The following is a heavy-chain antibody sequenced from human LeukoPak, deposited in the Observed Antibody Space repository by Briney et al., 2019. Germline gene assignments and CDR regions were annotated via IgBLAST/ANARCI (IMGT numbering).Heavy chain of an antibody. V-gene: IGHV3-21*01. CDR2: ISSSSSYI. Sequence: GGSLRLSSAASGSTFSSYSMNWVRQAPGKGLEWVSSISSSSSYIYYADSVKGRFTISRDNAKNSLYLQMNSLRAEDTAVYYCARDVPVAGVDYWGREPWSPSPQ. D-gene: IGHD6-19*01. CDR1: GSTFSSYS. J-gene: IGHJ4*02. CDR3: ARDVPVAGVDY.